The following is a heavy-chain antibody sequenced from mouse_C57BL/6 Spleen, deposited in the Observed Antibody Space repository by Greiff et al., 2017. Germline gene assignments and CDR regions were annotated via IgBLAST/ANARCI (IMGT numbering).Heavy chain of an antibody. V-gene: IGHV1-81*01. CDR3: ARVTAATVVLDY. CDR1: GYTFTSYG. CDR2: IYPRSGNT. J-gene: IGHJ2*01. Sequence: QVQLQQSGAELARPGASVKLSCKASGYTFTSYGISWVKQRTGQGLEWIGEIYPRSGNTYYNEKFKGKATLTVDKSSSTASMVLRSLTSEASAVYCWARVTAATVVLDYWGQGTTLTVSS. D-gene: IGHD1-1*01.